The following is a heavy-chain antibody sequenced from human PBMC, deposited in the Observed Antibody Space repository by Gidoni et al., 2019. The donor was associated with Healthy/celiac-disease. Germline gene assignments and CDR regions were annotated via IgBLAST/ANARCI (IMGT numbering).Heavy chain of an antibody. D-gene: IGHD4-17*01. CDR1: GYTFTGSY. J-gene: IGHJ4*02. CDR2: INPNSGGT. Sequence: QVQLVQSGAEVKKPGASVKVSCKASGYTFTGSYMHWVRQAPGQGLEWMGWINPNSGGTNYAQKFQGRVTMTRDTSISTAYMELSRLRSDDTAVYYCARDIAHDYGDYSPVSDAPDWGQGTLVTVSS. V-gene: IGHV1-2*02. CDR3: ARDIAHDYGDYSPVSDAPD.